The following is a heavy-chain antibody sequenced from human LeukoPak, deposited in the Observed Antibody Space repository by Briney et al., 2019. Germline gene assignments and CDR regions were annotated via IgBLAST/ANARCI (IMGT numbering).Heavy chain of an antibody. Sequence: PSETLSLTCTVSGGSISSYYWSWIRQPAGKGLEWIGRIYTSGSTNYNPSLKSRVTMSVDTSKNQFSLKLSSVTAADTAVYYCARDNDQLPTEDAFDIWGQGTMVTVSS. J-gene: IGHJ3*02. CDR3: ARDNDQLPTEDAFDI. V-gene: IGHV4-4*07. CDR2: IYTSGST. D-gene: IGHD2-2*01. CDR1: GGSISSYY.